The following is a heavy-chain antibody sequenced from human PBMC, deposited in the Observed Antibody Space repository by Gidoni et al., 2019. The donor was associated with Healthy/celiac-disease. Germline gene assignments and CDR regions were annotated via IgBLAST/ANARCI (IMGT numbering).Heavy chain of an antibody. CDR2: IRSKAYGGTT. CDR3: TRVGPSSSWSMGDWFDP. Sequence: EVQLVESGGGLVQPGRSLRLSCTAPGFTFGDYAMSWVRQAPGKGLEWVGFIRSKAYGGTTEYAASVKGRFTISRDDSKSIAYLQMNSLKTEDTAVYYCTRVGPSSSWSMGDWFDPWGQGTLVTVSS. V-gene: IGHV3-49*04. J-gene: IGHJ5*02. CDR1: GFTFGDYA. D-gene: IGHD6-13*01.